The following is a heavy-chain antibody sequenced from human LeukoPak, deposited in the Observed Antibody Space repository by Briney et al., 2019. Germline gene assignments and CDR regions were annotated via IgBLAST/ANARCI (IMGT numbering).Heavy chain of an antibody. D-gene: IGHD3-22*01. Sequence: SETLSLTCAVYGGSFSGYYWSWLRQPPGKGLEWIGEINHSGSTNYNPSLKSRVTISVDTSKNQFSLKLSSVTAADTAVYYCASTLYLYYYDSSGYYYWGQGTLVTVSS. V-gene: IGHV4-34*01. CDR2: INHSGST. CDR1: GGSFSGYY. J-gene: IGHJ4*02. CDR3: ASTLYLYYYDSSGYYY.